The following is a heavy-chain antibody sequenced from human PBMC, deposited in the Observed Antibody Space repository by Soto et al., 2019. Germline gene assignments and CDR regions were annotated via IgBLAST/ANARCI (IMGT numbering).Heavy chain of an antibody. Sequence: QVQLQESGPGLVKPSQTLSLTCTVSGGSISSGDYYWSWIRQPPWKGLEGIGYIYYSGSTYYNPSLKSRVTISVDTSKNQFSLKLSSVTAADTAVYYCARVRSYCTNGVCYAFDIWGQGTMVTVSS. CDR2: IYYSGST. V-gene: IGHV4-30-4*01. J-gene: IGHJ3*02. CDR3: ARVRSYCTNGVCYAFDI. D-gene: IGHD2-8*01. CDR1: GGSISSGDYY.